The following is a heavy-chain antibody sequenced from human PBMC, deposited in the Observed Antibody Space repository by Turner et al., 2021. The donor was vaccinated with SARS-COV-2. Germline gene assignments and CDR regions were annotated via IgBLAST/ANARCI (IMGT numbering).Heavy chain of an antibody. J-gene: IGHJ6*02. D-gene: IGHD3-3*01. V-gene: IGHV2-70*01. CDR2: ISWDDDK. Sequence: QVTLRESGPALVKPTQTLTLTCTFAGFSLSTSGMCVSCIRQPPGKALEWLALISWDDDKYYSTSLKTRLTISKDTSKNQVVLTMTNMDAVDTATYDCARIRVEWLLVGYYYYYGMDVWGQGTTVTVSS. CDR1: GFSLSTSGMC. CDR3: ARIRVEWLLVGYYYYYGMDV.